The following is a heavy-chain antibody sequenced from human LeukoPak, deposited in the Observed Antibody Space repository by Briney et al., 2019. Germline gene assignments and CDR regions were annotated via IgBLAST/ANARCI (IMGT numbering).Heavy chain of an antibody. J-gene: IGHJ4*02. CDR1: GFTVSTNY. CDR2: IYSGGST. CDR3: ASDLSRDGYHYPFDY. Sequence: PGGSLRLSCAASGFTVSTNYMSRVRQAPGKGLEWVSVIYSGGSTYYADSVKGRFTISRDNSKNTLYLQMNSLRAEDTAVYYCASDLSRDGYHYPFDYWGQGTLVTVSS. V-gene: IGHV3-66*02. D-gene: IGHD5-24*01.